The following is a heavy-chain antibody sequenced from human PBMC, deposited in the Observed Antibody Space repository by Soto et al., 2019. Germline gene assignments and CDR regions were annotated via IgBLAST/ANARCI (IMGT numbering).Heavy chain of an antibody. V-gene: IGHV4-61*01. CDR2: IYYSGST. CDR3: ARNTVFRDYDFWSGYYNDYYYGMDV. D-gene: IGHD3-3*01. CDR1: GGSVSSGSYY. Sequence: SETLSLTCTVSGGSVSSGSYYWSWIRQPPGKGLEWIGYIYYSGSTNYNPSLKSRVTISVDTSKNQFSLKLSSVTAADTAVYYCARNTVFRDYDFWSGYYNDYYYGMDVWGQGTTVTVS. J-gene: IGHJ6*02.